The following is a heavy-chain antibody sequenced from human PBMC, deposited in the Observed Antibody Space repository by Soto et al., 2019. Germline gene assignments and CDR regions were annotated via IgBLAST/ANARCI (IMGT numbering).Heavy chain of an antibody. CDR1: GFAFSNYA. CDR3: EKHRTVAARNFDY. V-gene: IGHV3-23*01. Sequence: PGGSLRLSCAASGFAFSNYAMHWVRQAPGKGLEWVSSISTSIDATYYADSVKGRFTISRDDSKNTLYLQMNTLRAEDSAVYYCEKHRTVAARNFDYWGQGTLVTVS. CDR2: ISTSIDAT. D-gene: IGHD6-6*01. J-gene: IGHJ4*02.